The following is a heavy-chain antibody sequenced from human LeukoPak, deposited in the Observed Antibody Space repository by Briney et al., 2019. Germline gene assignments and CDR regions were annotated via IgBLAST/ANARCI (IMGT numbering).Heavy chain of an antibody. CDR3: AREVYYGRYFDY. J-gene: IGHJ4*02. CDR2: IYYSGST. Sequence: PSETLSLTCTVSGGSISSYYWSWIRQPPGKGLEWIGYIYYSGSTNYNPSLKSRVTISVDTSKNQFSLKLSSVTAADTAVYYCAREVYYGRYFDYWGQGTLVTVSS. D-gene: IGHD3-10*01. V-gene: IGHV4-59*01. CDR1: GGSISSYY.